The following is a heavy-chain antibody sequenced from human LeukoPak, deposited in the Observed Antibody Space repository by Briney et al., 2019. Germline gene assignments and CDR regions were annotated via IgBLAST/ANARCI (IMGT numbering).Heavy chain of an antibody. CDR2: TWYDGSNK. CDR3: AKEKDSGYDYSLDY. V-gene: IGHV3-33*06. Sequence: GGSLRLSCAASGFTFSSYGMHWVRQPPGKGLEWVAVTWYDGSNKYYADSVKGRFTISRDNSRNTLYLQMNSLRAEDTAVYYCAKEKDSGYDYSLDYWGQGTLVTVSS. D-gene: IGHD5-12*01. J-gene: IGHJ4*02. CDR1: GFTFSSYG.